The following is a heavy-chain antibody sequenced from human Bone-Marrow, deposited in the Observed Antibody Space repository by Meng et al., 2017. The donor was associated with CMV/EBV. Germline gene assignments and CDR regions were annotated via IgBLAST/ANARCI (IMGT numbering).Heavy chain of an antibody. CDR3: AIPLSPYSNRDAFDI. CDR1: GFTFSSYG. CDR2: IRYDGSNK. V-gene: IGHV3-30*02. D-gene: IGHD4-11*01. J-gene: IGHJ3*02. Sequence: GEPLKISCAASGFTFSSYGMHWVRQAPGKGLEWVAFIRYDGSNKYYADSVKGRFTISRDNSKNTLYLQMNSLRAEDTAVYYCAIPLSPYSNRDAFDIWGQGTMVTVSS.